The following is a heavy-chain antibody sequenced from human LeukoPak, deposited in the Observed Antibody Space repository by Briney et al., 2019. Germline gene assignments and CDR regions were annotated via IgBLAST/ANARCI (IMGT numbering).Heavy chain of an antibody. V-gene: IGHV3-9*01. D-gene: IGHD3-22*01. CDR2: ISWNSGSI. CDR3: AKTLGGYYSPGYYFDY. CDR1: GFTFDDYA. Sequence: PGRSLRLPCAASGFTFDDYAMHWVRQAPGKGLEWVSGISWNSGSIGYADSVKGRFTISRDNAKNSLYLQMNSLRAEDTALYYCAKTLGGYYSPGYYFDYWGQGTLVTVSS. J-gene: IGHJ4*02.